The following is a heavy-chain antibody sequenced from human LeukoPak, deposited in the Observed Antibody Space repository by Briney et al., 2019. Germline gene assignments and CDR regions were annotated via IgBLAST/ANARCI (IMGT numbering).Heavy chain of an antibody. V-gene: IGHV3-7*01. J-gene: IGHJ4*02. CDR3: ARDIDDSSGYYDY. CDR2: INQDGSEK. Sequence: GGSLRLACAASGFTSSSFWMSWVCQAPGKGLEWVANINQDGSEKYYVDSVKGRFTISRDNAKNSLYLQMNSLRAEDTAVYYCARDIDDSSGYYDYWGQGTLVTVSS. D-gene: IGHD3-22*01. CDR1: GFTSSSFW.